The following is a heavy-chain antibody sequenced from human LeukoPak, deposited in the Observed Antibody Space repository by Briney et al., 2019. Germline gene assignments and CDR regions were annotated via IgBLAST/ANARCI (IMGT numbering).Heavy chain of an antibody. J-gene: IGHJ6*03. D-gene: IGHD6-13*01. Sequence: GGSLRLSCAASGFTFDYYGMSWVRQAPGKGLEWVSGINWNGGSTGYADSVKGRFTISRDNAKNSLYLQMNSLRAEDTALYYCVRGGSSWSVYMDVWGKGTTVTVSS. CDR3: VRGGSSWSVYMDV. CDR1: GFTFDYYG. CDR2: INWNGGST. V-gene: IGHV3-20*04.